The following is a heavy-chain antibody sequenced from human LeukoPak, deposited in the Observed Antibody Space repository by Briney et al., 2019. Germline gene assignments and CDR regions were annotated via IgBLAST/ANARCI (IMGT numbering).Heavy chain of an antibody. D-gene: IGHD2-15*01. CDR1: GGSISSGDYY. Sequence: PSETLSLTCTVSGGSISSGDYYWSLIRQPPGKGLEWIGYIYYSGSTYYNPSLKSRVTISEDTSKNQFSLKLSSVTAADTAVYYCARGYCSGGNCYRYGMDVWGQGTTVTVSS. V-gene: IGHV4-30-4*01. CDR2: IYYSGST. CDR3: ARGYCSGGNCYRYGMDV. J-gene: IGHJ6*02.